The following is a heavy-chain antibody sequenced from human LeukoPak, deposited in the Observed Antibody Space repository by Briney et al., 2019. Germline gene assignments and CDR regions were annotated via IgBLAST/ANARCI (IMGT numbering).Heavy chain of an antibody. CDR1: GFTFSSYG. CDR2: IRYDGSNK. J-gene: IGHJ4*02. CDR3: AKDRSYGSGWYVDY. D-gene: IGHD6-19*01. V-gene: IGHV3-30*02. Sequence: GGSLRLSCAASGFTFSSYGMHWVRQAPGKGLEWVAFIRYDGSNKYYADSVKGRFTISRDNSKNTLYLQMNSLRAEDTAVYYCAKDRSYGSGWYVDYWGQGTLVTVSS.